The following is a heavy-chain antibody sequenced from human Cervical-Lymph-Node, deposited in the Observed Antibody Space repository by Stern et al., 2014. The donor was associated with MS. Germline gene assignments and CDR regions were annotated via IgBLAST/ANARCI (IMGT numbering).Heavy chain of an antibody. J-gene: IGHJ4*02. CDR3: ARAYCGGDCYPDDY. Sequence: MQLVESGGGVVQPGRSRRLPCAASGFTFSSYAMHWVRQAPGKGREWVAVISYDGSNKYYADSVKGRFTISRDNSKNTLYLQMNSLRAEDTAVYYCARAYCGGDCYPDDYWGQGTLVTVSS. V-gene: IGHV3-30*01. CDR2: ISYDGSNK. CDR1: GFTFSSYA. D-gene: IGHD2-21*02.